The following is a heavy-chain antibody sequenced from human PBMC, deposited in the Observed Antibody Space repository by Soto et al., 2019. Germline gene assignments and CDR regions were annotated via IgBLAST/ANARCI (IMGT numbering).Heavy chain of an antibody. CDR1: GFTFDDYA. CDR2: ISWNSGHI. D-gene: IGHD2-15*01. V-gene: IGHV3-9*01. CDR3: AKGSGGTYFYYGMDG. Sequence: LSCAASGFTFDDYAMHWVRQAPGKGLEWVSSISWNSGHIGYADSVKGRFTISRDSAKHSLHLQMNSLRVEDTALYYCAKGSGGTYFYYGMDGWGQGTTVTVSS. J-gene: IGHJ6*02.